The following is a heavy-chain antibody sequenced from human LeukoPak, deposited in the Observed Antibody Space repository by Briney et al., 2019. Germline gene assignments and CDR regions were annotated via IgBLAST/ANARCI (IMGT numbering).Heavy chain of an antibody. J-gene: IGHJ6*03. CDR3: AREVEEVPAAMGVYYYYYMDV. CDR2: INGDGRRA. D-gene: IGHD2-2*01. V-gene: IGHV3-74*01. CDR1: GFTFSSYW. Sequence: GGSLRLSCAASGFTFSSYWMHWVRQAPGKGLVWVSRINGDGRRANYAESVKGRFTISRDNAKNTLFLQMNSLRAEDTAVYYCAREVEEVPAAMGVYYYYYMDVWGKGTSVTVSS.